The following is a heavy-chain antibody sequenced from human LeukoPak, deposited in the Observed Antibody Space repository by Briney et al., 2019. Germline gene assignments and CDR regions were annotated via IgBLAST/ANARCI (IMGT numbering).Heavy chain of an antibody. CDR1: GGSINIGKYD. V-gene: IGHV4-61*02. CDR3: ARGGSGLWFDP. J-gene: IGHJ5*02. CDR2: IDTSGTT. D-gene: IGHD1-26*01. Sequence: PSETLSLTCTVSGGSINIGKYDWAWVRQPAGKGPEWIGRIDTSGTTSYNPSLKSRVTISVDTFKIEFYLNLRSVTAADTAVYYCARGGSGLWFDPWGQGTLVTVSS.